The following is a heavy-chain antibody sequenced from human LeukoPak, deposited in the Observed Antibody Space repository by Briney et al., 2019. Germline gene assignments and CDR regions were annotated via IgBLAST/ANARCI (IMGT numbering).Heavy chain of an antibody. V-gene: IGHV1-46*01. J-gene: IGHJ6*03. CDR2: ISPSGGST. Sequence: EASVKVSCKAFGYTFTSNYMHWVRQAPGQGPEWMGVISPSGGSTTYAQKFQGRVTITADKSTSTAYMELSSLRSGDTAVYYCARGGGYDYYYYYMDVWGKGTTVTVSS. CDR3: ARGGGYDYYYYYMDV. D-gene: IGHD5-12*01. CDR1: GYTFTSNY.